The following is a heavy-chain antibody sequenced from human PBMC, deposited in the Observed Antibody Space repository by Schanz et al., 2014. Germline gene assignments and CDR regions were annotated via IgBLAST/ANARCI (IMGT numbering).Heavy chain of an antibody. CDR1: GYTFTSYY. J-gene: IGHJ3*02. Sequence: QLMQSGSEVRKPGASVKVSCEASGYTFTSYYIHWFRQAPGQGLEWMGLINPSVGNTNYAQKFRGRVTMTRDTSTSTVYMELSSLRSEDTAVYFCARGPSTGAFDIWGQGTIVTVSS. CDR2: INPSVGNT. V-gene: IGHV1-46*03. CDR3: ARGPSTGAFDI.